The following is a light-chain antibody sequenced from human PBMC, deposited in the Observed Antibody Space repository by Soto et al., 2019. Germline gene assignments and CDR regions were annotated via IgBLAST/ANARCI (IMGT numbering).Light chain of an antibody. J-gene: IGLJ1*01. V-gene: IGLV2-14*01. CDR1: SSDVGGYNY. CDR2: DVS. CDR3: SSYTSSSTLV. Sequence: QSALTQPASVSGSPGQSITISCTGTSSDVGGYNYVSWYQQHPGKAPKLMIYDVSNRPSGVSNRFPGSKSGNTASLTIPGLQAEDEADYYCSSYTSSSTLVFGTGTKVTVL.